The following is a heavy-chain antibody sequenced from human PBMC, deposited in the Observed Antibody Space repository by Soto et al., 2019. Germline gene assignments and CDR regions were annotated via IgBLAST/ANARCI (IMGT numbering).Heavy chain of an antibody. D-gene: IGHD1-26*01. CDR1: GFTFRSYS. CDR2: ISSDGSTT. J-gene: IGHJ4*02. CDR3: GGGEASLSPGFDL. Sequence: GGSLRLACAACGFTFRSYSLHWVRQAPGKGLEWVAVISSDGSTTYYADSVKGRFTVSRDNSRNTLYLQMNSLRTDDTAVYYGGGGEASLSPGFDLWGQGTLVTVSS. V-gene: IGHV3-30*04.